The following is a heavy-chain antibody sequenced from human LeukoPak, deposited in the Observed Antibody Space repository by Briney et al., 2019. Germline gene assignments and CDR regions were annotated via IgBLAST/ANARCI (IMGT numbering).Heavy chain of an antibody. V-gene: IGHV3-23*01. CDR1: GFTFSTYA. CDR3: AKGSYYYDSADYFDY. CDR2: LSGSGGNT. J-gene: IGHJ4*02. Sequence: HPGGSLRLSCAASGFTFSTYAMSLVRQAPGKGLEWVSTLSGSGGNTYYADSVKGRVTISRDNSKNTLYLQMNSLRAEDTAVYHCAKGSYYYDSADYFDYWGQGTLVTVSS. D-gene: IGHD3-22*01.